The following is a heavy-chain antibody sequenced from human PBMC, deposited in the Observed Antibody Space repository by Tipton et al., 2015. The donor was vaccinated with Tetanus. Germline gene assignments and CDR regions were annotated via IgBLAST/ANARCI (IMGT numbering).Heavy chain of an antibody. Sequence: TLSLTCTVSGASIGSISYYWSWIRQPPGKGLEWIGYTYYSGSTGYNPSLKSRVTISIDSSKNQFSLKLTSVTAADTAVYYCVRDERYGGYAYWGQGALVTVSS. D-gene: IGHD4-17*01. CDR1: GASIGSISYY. J-gene: IGHJ4*02. CDR3: VRDERYGGYAY. CDR2: TYYSGST. V-gene: IGHV4-61*01.